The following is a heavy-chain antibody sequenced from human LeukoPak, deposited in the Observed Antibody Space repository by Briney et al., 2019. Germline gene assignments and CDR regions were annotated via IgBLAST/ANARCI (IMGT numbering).Heavy chain of an antibody. V-gene: IGHV3-9*01. CDR3: AILDYGDYRAYGDYGSE. CDR1: GFTFDDYV. Sequence: GGSLRLSCAASGFTFDDYVMHWVRHAPGKGLERVSGISWNSGSIGYADSVKGRFTISRDNAKNSLYLQMNSLRDEDTHLYFCAILDYGDYRAYGDYGSEGGQGTLVTVSS. CDR2: ISWNSGSI. J-gene: IGHJ4*02. D-gene: IGHD4-17*01.